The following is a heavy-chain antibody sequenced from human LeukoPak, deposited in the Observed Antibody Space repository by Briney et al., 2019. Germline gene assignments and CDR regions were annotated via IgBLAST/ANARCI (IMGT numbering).Heavy chain of an antibody. CDR2: ISSSSSYI. V-gene: IGHV3-21*01. CDR3: ARDGTYYYDSSGYYSFDY. J-gene: IGHJ4*02. D-gene: IGHD3-22*01. CDR1: GGSFSGYY. Sequence: PSETLSLTCAVYGGSFSGYYWSWIRQAPGKGLEWVSSISSSSSYIYYADSVKGRFTISRDNAKNSLYLQMNSLRAEDTAVYYCARDGTYYYDSSGYYSFDYWGQGTLVTVSS.